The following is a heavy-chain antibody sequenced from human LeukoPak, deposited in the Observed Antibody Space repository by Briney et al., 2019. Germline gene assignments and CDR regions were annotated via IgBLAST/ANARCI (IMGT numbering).Heavy chain of an antibody. CDR1: GFTFDDYA. V-gene: IGHV3-9*01. J-gene: IGHJ4*02. Sequence: GGSLRLSCAASGFTFDDYAMHWVRQAPGKGLEWVSGISWNSGSIGYADSVKGRFTISRDNAKNSLYLQMNSLRAEDTALYYCAKVAVAGTSNYFDYWGQGTLVTVSS. CDR2: ISWNSGSI. CDR3: AKVAVAGTSNYFDY. D-gene: IGHD6-19*01.